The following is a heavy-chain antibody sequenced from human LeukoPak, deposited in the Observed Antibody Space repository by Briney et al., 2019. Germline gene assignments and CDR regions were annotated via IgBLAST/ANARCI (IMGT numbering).Heavy chain of an antibody. D-gene: IGHD3-22*01. CDR2: MYYSRSS. J-gene: IGHJ3*02. Sequence: SETLSLTCTVSGDSISSYYWSWIRQPPGKGLEWIGYMYYSRSSNYNPSLKSRVTISVDTSKKQFSLKLSSVTAADTAVYYCARHYDYDRNLDPFDIWGQGTMVTVSS. CDR3: ARHYDYDRNLDPFDI. CDR1: GDSISSYY. V-gene: IGHV4-59*08.